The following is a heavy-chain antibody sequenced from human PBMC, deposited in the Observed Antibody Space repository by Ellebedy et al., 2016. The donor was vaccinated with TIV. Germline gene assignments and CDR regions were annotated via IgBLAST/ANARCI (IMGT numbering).Heavy chain of an antibody. V-gene: IGHV3-30-3*01. CDR2: TSCDGSNK. CDR1: GFTFSYYA. D-gene: IGHD3-22*01. Sequence: PGGSLRLSCAVSGFTFSYYAMHWVRQAPGKGLEWVAVTSCDGSNKYYADSVKGRFTISRGNSRNTLYLQMNGLRPEDTAVYYCARAGVGYESRVTPFDYWGQGTLVIVSS. CDR3: ARAGVGYESRVTPFDY. J-gene: IGHJ4*02.